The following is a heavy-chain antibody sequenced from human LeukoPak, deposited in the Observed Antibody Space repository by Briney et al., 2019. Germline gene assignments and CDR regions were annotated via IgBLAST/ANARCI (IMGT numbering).Heavy chain of an antibody. J-gene: IGHJ4*02. CDR1: GGSISSYY. CDR3: ARNNGQLLYRYGGLYFDY. V-gene: IGHV4-59*01. D-gene: IGHD2-2*02. Sequence: KTSETLSLTCTVSGGSISSYYWSWIRQPPGKGLEWIGYIYYSGSTNYNPSLKSRVTISVDTSKNQFSLKLSSVTAADTAVYYCARNNGQLLYRYGGLYFDYWGQGTLVTVSS. CDR2: IYYSGST.